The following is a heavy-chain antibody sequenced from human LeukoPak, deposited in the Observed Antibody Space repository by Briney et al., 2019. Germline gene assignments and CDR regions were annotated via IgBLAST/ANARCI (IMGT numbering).Heavy chain of an antibody. V-gene: IGHV4-34*01. CDR1: GGSFSGYY. Sequence: SGTLSLTCAVYGGSFSGYYWSWIRQPPGKGLEWIGEINHSGSTNYNPSLKSRVTISVDTSKNQFSLKLSSVTAADTAVYYCARGRWLVHDAFDIWGQGTMVTVSS. CDR2: INHSGST. D-gene: IGHD6-19*01. J-gene: IGHJ3*02. CDR3: ARGRWLVHDAFDI.